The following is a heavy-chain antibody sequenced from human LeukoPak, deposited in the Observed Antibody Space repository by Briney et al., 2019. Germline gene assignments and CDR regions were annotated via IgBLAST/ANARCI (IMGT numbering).Heavy chain of an antibody. CDR1: GYTFTGYY. CDR3: ARDSAEDYYDSSGYYQSDAFDI. CDR2: INPNSGGT. V-gene: IGHV1-2*02. D-gene: IGHD3-22*01. J-gene: IGHJ3*02. Sequence: ASVKVSCKASGYTFTGYYMHWVRQAPGQGVEWMGWINPNSGGTNYAQKFQGRVTMTRDTSISTAYMELSRLRSDDAAVYYCARDSAEDYYDSSGYYQSDAFDIWGQGTMVTVSS.